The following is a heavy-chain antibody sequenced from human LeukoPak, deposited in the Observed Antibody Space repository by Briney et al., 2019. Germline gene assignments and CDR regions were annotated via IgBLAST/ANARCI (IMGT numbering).Heavy chain of an antibody. D-gene: IGHD2-8*01. CDR2: ISDSGDYT. Sequence: GGSLRLSCAGSGFTFSSYAMSWVRQAPGKGLKWVSAISDSGDYTYCADSVKGRFAISRDNSKNTLYLQMNSPRAEDTAVYYCAKDTSIGKYCTNGVCSPFDYWGQGTLVTVSS. CDR3: AKDTSIGKYCTNGVCSPFDY. V-gene: IGHV3-23*01. J-gene: IGHJ4*02. CDR1: GFTFSSYA.